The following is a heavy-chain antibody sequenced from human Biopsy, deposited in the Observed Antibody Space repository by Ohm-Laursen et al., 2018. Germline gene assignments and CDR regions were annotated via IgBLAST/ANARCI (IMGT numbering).Heavy chain of an antibody. CDR3: ASEMMSEAGGFDY. Sequence: LSLTCAASGFTFCSFGMHWVRQAPGKGLGWVVVIWYDGSNKYYADSVKGRFTISRDNSKNTLYLQMNRLRAEDTAVYYCASEMMSEAGGFDYWGQGTLVTVSS. V-gene: IGHV3-33*01. D-gene: IGHD3-10*01. CDR2: IWYDGSNK. J-gene: IGHJ4*02. CDR1: GFTFCSFG.